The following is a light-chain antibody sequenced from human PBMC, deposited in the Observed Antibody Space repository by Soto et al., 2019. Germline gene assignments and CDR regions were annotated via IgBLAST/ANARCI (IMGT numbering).Light chain of an antibody. J-gene: IGKJ3*01. Sequence: EIVLTQSPGTLSVSPGERLPLSCRASQSVNSNYLAWYQQRPGQAPRLLIFGASYMATGIPDRFSGSVSGTDFTLTISRLEPEDFAVYYCQHYSSSPPEFTFGPGTKVDSK. CDR1: QSVNSNY. V-gene: IGKV3-20*01. CDR2: GAS. CDR3: QHYSSSPPEFT.